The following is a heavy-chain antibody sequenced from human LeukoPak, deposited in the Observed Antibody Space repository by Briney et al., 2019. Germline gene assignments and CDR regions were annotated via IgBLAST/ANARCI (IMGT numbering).Heavy chain of an antibody. J-gene: IGHJ3*02. CDR1: GYTLTELS. CDR2: FDPEDGET. CDR3: AGGPSGSYYSRRLYAFDI. D-gene: IGHD1-26*01. V-gene: IGHV1-24*01. Sequence: ASVKVSCKVSGYTLTELSMHWVRQAPGKGLEWMGGFDPEDGETIYAQKFQGRVTITTDESTSTAYMELSSLRSEDTAVYYCAGGPSGSYYSRRLYAFDIWGQGTMVTVSS.